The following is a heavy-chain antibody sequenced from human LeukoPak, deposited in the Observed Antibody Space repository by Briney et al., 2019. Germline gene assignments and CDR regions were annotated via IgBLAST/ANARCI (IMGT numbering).Heavy chain of an antibody. CDR3: ARLRGLTTVTTDY. CDR1: GFTFSSYG. D-gene: IGHD4-17*01. Sequence: GGSLRLSCAASGFTFSSYGMSWVRQAPGKGLEWVSAISGSGGSTYYADSVKGRFTISRDNAKNSLYLQMNSLRAEDTAVYYCARLRGLTTVTTDYWGQGTLVTVSS. J-gene: IGHJ4*02. CDR2: ISGSGGST. V-gene: IGHV3-23*01.